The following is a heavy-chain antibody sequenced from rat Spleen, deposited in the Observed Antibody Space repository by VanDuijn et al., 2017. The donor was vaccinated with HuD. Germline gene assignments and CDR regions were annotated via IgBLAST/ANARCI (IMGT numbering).Heavy chain of an antibody. V-gene: IGHV3-3*01. Sequence: VQLKESGPGLVQPSQTLSLTCTVAGFSLTSYNVHWIRQSPGNRLEWMGYINSAGSTNYNPSLKSRISITRDTSKNQFFLQVFSVTSEDTSTYYCAMSDGVHYNLPFASWGQGTLVTVSS. D-gene: IGHD1-12*02. CDR3: AMSDGVHYNLPFAS. J-gene: IGHJ3*01. CDR1: GFSLTSYN. CDR2: INSAGST.